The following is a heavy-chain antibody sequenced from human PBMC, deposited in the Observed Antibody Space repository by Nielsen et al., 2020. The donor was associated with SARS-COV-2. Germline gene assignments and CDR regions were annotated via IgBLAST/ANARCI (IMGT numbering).Heavy chain of an antibody. CDR2: ISWDGASP. CDR3: TKGFSSSSRDYMNV. Sequence: GGSLRLSCAASGFTFDDYTMHWVRPPPGKGLEWVSLISWDGASPYYGDSVRGRFTISRDNRKNSLFLQMNSLRTEDTALYYCTKGFSSSSRDYMNVWGKGTTVTVSS. J-gene: IGHJ6*03. CDR1: GFTFDDYT. D-gene: IGHD6-6*01. V-gene: IGHV3-43*01.